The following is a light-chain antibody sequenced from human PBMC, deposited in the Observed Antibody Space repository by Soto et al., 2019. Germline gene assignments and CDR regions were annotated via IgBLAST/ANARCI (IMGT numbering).Light chain of an antibody. Sequence: DIQMTQSPSSLSASVGDRVTITCQASQNINNYLNWYQQKPGKAPKLLIYDASSLQGGVPSRFSGSGSGTEFTLTITSLQPDDFATYYCQQYDNYWTFGQGTKVDIK. V-gene: IGKV1-5*01. CDR2: DAS. J-gene: IGKJ1*01. CDR3: QQYDNYWT. CDR1: QNINNY.